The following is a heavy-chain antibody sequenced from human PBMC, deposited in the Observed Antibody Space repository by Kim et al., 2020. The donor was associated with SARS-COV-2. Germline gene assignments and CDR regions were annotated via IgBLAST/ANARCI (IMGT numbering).Heavy chain of an antibody. V-gene: IGHV3-21*01. D-gene: IGHD1-1*01. CDR3: ARDGTTGVPDY. CDR1: GFTFSSYS. Sequence: GGSLRLSCAASGFTFSSYSMNWVRQAPGKGLEWVSSISSSSSSYIYYADSVKGRFTISRDNAKNSLYLQMNSLRAEDTAVYYCARDGTTGVPDYWGQGTLVTVSS. J-gene: IGHJ4*02. CDR2: ISSSSSSYI.